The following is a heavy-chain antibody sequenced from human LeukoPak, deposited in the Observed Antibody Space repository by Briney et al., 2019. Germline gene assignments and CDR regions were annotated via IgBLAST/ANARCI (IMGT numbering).Heavy chain of an antibody. CDR1: GGSISGYY. V-gene: IGHV4-59*08. J-gene: IGHJ4*02. Sequence: SQTLSLTCTVSGGSISGYYWSWIGQPPGKGLEWIGYIYYSGSTNYNPSLKSRVTISVDTSKNQLSLKLSSVTAADTAVYYCATFDSSGYYLFDYWGQGTLVTVSS. D-gene: IGHD3-22*01. CDR2: IYYSGST. CDR3: ATFDSSGYYLFDY.